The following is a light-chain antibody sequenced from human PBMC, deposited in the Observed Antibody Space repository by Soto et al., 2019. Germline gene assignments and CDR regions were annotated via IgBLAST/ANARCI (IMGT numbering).Light chain of an antibody. J-gene: IGKJ1*01. CDR3: QQYNLA. Sequence: DIQMTQSPSTLSASVGDRVTITCRASQNINNWLAWYQHKPGKAPKILIYDASTLESGVPSRFSGSGSGTEFTPTISSLQPDDFATYYCQQYNLAFGQGTKV. CDR1: QNINNW. CDR2: DAS. V-gene: IGKV1-5*01.